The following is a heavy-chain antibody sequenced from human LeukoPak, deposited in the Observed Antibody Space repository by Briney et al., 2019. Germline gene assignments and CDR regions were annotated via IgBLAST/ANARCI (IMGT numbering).Heavy chain of an antibody. CDR1: GFTFSSYS. D-gene: IGHD3-22*01. J-gene: IGHJ4*02. CDR2: ISSSSSYI. V-gene: IGHV3-21*01. Sequence: GGSLRPSCAASGFTFSSYSMNWVRQAPGKGLEWVSSISSSSSYIYYADSVKGRFTISRDNAKNSLYLQMNSLRAEDTAVYYCAREDNYYDSSGYYDYWGQGTLVTVSS. CDR3: AREDNYYDSSGYYDY.